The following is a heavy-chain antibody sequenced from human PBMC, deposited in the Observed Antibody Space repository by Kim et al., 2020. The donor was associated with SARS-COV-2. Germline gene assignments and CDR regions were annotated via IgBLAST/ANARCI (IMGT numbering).Heavy chain of an antibody. D-gene: IGHD2-2*01. CDR1: GGSIRSGGKF. V-gene: IGHV4-31*03. J-gene: IGHJ4*02. Sequence: SETLSLTCSVSGGSIRSGGKFWTWIRQHPANGLEWIGYISYSGNSYYSPSLRSRVSISLQTSENQFSLELTSVTAADTAVYYCARGQPLDNWGQGILFT. CDR3: ARGQPLDN. CDR2: ISYSGNS.